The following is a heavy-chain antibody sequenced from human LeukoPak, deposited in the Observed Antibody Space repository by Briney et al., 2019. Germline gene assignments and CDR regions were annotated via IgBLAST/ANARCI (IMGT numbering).Heavy chain of an antibody. CDR2: IVVGSGNT. Sequence: GASVKVSCKASGFTSTSSAMQWVRQARGQRLEWIGWIVVGSGNTNYAQKFQERVTITRDMSTSTAYMELSSLRSEDTAVYYCAAMRNWNDFGDDAFDIWGQGTMVTVSS. CDR1: GFTSTSSA. J-gene: IGHJ3*02. D-gene: IGHD1-1*01. CDR3: AAMRNWNDFGDDAFDI. V-gene: IGHV1-58*02.